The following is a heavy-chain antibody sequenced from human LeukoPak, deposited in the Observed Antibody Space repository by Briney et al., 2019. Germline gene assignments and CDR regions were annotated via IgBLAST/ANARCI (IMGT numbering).Heavy chain of an antibody. D-gene: IGHD2-15*01. CDR3: ARDPYCRGGSGYAYYYYYMDV. CDR1: GYTFTNSY. J-gene: IGHJ6*03. V-gene: IGHV1-46*01. CDR2: INPDGGNT. Sequence: GASVKVSRKASGYTFTNSYIHWVRQAPGQVLEWMGLINPDGGNTNYAQNFQGRVTLTRDTSTSTAYMELSRLRSDDTAVYYCARDPYCRGGSGYAYYYYYMDVWGKRTTVTVSS.